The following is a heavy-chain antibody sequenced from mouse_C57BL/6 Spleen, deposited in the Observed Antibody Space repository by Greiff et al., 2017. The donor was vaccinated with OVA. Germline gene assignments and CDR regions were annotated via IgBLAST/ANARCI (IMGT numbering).Heavy chain of an antibody. V-gene: IGHV5-6*01. CDR2: ISSGGSYT. Sequence: DVQLVESGGDLVKPGGSLKLSCAASGFTFSSYGMSWVRQTPDKRLEWVATISSGGSYTYYPDSVKGRFTISRDNAKNTLYLQMSSLKSEDTAMYYCARRYADYWGQGTTLTVSS. D-gene: IGHD6-5*01. J-gene: IGHJ2*01. CDR3: ARRYADY. CDR1: GFTFSSYG.